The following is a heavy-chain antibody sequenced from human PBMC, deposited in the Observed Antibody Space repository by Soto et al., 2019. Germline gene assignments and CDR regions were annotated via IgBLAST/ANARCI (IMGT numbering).Heavy chain of an antibody. CDR1: GYIFINYG. Sequence: ASVKVSCKASGYIFINYGITWVRQAPGQGLEWMGWISGYNGNTNHAQKFQGRVTMTTDTSTSTAYMELRSLGFDDTTVYYCARDEVPAANWLDPWGQGTLVTVSS. CDR3: ARDEVPAANWLDP. CDR2: ISGYNGNT. V-gene: IGHV1-18*01. J-gene: IGHJ5*02. D-gene: IGHD2-2*01.